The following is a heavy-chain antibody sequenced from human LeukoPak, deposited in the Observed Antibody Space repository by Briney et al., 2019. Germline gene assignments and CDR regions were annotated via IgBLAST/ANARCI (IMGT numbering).Heavy chain of an antibody. J-gene: IGHJ6*02. D-gene: IGHD6-13*01. Sequence: ASVKVSCKASGCTFTNYDINWVRQATGQGLEWMGWISPNSGNTGYAQKFQGRLTMTRDTSISTVYMELSSLRSEDTAVYYCARVESSNSAYYYYYYGMDVWGQGTTVTVSS. CDR1: GCTFTNYD. CDR2: ISPNSGNT. CDR3: ARVESSNSAYYYYYYGMDV. V-gene: IGHV1-8*01.